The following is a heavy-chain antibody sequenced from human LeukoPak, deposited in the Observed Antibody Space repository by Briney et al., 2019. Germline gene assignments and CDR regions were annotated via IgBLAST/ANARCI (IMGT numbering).Heavy chain of an antibody. Sequence: SQTLPLTCAISGDSVSSNSAAWNWIRQSPSRGLEWLGRTYYRSKWYNDYAVSVKSRITINPDTSKNQFSLQLNSVTPEDTAVYYCAREGDGIVGATRLLDYWGQGTLVTVSS. J-gene: IGHJ4*02. CDR3: AREGDGIVGATRLLDY. D-gene: IGHD1-26*01. V-gene: IGHV6-1*01. CDR1: GDSVSSNSAA. CDR2: TYYRSKWYN.